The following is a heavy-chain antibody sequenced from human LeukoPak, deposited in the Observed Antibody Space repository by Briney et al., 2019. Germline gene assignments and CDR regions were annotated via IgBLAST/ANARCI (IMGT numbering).Heavy chain of an antibody. CDR3: AKDPQQLRDYYYYGVDV. CDR2: ISYDGSNK. V-gene: IGHV3-30*18. D-gene: IGHD6-13*01. Sequence: GRSLRLSCAASGFTFSSYGMHWVRQAPGKGLEWVAVISYDGSNKYYADSVKGRFTISRDNSKNTLYLQMNSLRAEDTAVYYCAKDPQQLRDYYYYGVDVWGQGTTVTVSS. J-gene: IGHJ6*02. CDR1: GFTFSSYG.